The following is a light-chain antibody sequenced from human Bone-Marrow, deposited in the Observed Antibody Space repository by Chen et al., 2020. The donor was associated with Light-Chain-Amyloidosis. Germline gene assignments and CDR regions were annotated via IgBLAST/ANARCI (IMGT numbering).Light chain of an antibody. CDR3: AAGDNSLSSYV. V-gene: IGLV1-47*01. J-gene: IGLJ1*01. CDR1: SSNIGINY. Sequence: QSVLTQPPSASGTPGQRVTISCSGASSNIGINYVYWYQHFPGAASKLLNHRNNQRPSGVPGGFTAAESGKSAFLAISGLRSDEEADYYNAAGDNSLSSYVFDSGPKVGVL. CDR2: RNN.